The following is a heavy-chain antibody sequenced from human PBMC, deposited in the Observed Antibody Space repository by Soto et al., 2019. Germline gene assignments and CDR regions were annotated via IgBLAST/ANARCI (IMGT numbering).Heavy chain of an antibody. CDR2: ISSSSSYI. CDR3: ARDEVDCSSTSCYPNWFDP. J-gene: IGHJ5*02. D-gene: IGHD2-2*01. CDR1: GFTFSSYS. Sequence: GGSLRLSCAASGFTFSSYSMNWVRQAPGKGPEWVSSISSSSSYIYYADSVKGRFTISRDNAKNSLYLQMNSLRAEDTAVYYCARDEVDCSSTSCYPNWFDPWGQGTLVTVS. V-gene: IGHV3-21*01.